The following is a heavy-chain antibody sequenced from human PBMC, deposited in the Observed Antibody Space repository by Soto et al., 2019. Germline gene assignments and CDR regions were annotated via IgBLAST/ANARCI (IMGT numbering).Heavy chain of an antibody. Sequence: SETLSLTCTVSGGSISSGGYYWSWIRQHPGKGLEWIGYIYYSGSTYYNPPLKSRVVISIDTSRNQFSLRLNSLTAADRAVYFCARGVTVFGLVSRFWFDPWGQGTVVTVSS. V-gene: IGHV4-30-4*08. CDR3: ARGVTVFGLVSRFWFDP. D-gene: IGHD3-3*01. CDR1: GGSISSGGYY. J-gene: IGHJ5*02. CDR2: IYYSGST.